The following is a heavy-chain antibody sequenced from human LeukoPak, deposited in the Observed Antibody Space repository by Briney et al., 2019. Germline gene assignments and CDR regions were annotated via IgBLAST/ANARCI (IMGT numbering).Heavy chain of an antibody. CDR1: GFTVSSNY. V-gene: IGHV3-53*01. CDR2: IYSGGST. CDR3: ARRERLGYSYGRGTLDI. J-gene: IGHJ3*02. D-gene: IGHD5-18*01. Sequence: PGGSLRLSCAASGFTVSSNYMSWVRQAPGKGLEWVSVIYSGGSTYYADSVKGRFTISRDNSKNTLYLQMNTLRAEDTAVYYCARRERLGYSYGRGTLDIWGQGTMVTVSS.